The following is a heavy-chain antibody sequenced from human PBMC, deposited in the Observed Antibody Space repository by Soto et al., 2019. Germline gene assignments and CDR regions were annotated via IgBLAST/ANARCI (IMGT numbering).Heavy chain of an antibody. CDR2: IWYDGSNK. Sequence: QVRLVESGGGVVQPGRSLRLSCAASGFTFSSYGMHWVRQAPGKGLEWVAVIWYDGSNKYYADSVKGRFTISRDNSKNTLYLQMNSLRAEDTAVYYCARVHKAYSSGWFPSQAFDYWGQGTLVTVSS. D-gene: IGHD6-19*01. V-gene: IGHV3-33*01. CDR1: GFTFSSYG. CDR3: ARVHKAYSSGWFPSQAFDY. J-gene: IGHJ4*02.